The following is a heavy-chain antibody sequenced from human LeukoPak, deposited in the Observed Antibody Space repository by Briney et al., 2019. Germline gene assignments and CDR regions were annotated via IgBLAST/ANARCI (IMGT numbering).Heavy chain of an antibody. Sequence: PGGSLRLSCAASGFTFSSYGMHWGRQAPGKGLEWVAVIWYDGSNKYYADSVKGRFAISRDNSKTTLYLQMNSLRAEDTAVYYCARDRYQYSSGWYYFDYWGQGTLVTVSS. V-gene: IGHV3-33*01. J-gene: IGHJ4*02. D-gene: IGHD6-19*01. CDR2: IWYDGSNK. CDR3: ARDRYQYSSGWYYFDY. CDR1: GFTFSSYG.